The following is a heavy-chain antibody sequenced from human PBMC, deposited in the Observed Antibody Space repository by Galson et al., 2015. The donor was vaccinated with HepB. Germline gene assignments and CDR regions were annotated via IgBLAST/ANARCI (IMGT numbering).Heavy chain of an antibody. D-gene: IGHD3-10*01. J-gene: IGHJ3*02. V-gene: IGHV3-15*01. CDR2: IKSKTDGGTT. CDR3: TTDIFRLLWFRELSFFDAFDI. Sequence: SGAEVKKPGESLKISCKGSGYSFTSYWMSWVRQAPGKGLEWVGRIKSKTDGGTTDYAAPVKGRFTISRDDSKNTLYLQMNSLKTEDTAVYYCTTDIFRLLWFRELSFFDAFDIWGQGTMVTVSS. CDR1: GYSFTSYW.